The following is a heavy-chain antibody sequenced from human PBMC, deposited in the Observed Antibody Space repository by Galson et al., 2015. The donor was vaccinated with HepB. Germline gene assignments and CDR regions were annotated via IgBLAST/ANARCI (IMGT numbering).Heavy chain of an antibody. V-gene: IGHV4-59*01. D-gene: IGHD3-10*01. CDR2: VFYTGIA. CDR3: ARGKGDPTVSGSGLYHYYMDV. J-gene: IGHJ6*03. Sequence: SETLSLTCTVSGGSMSNSQWSWIRQSPGKGLEYIGYVFYTGIAYYSPSLKSRVSISVDTSKRQFSLKLSSVTAADTAVYFCARGKGDPTVSGSGLYHYYMDVWGKGTTVIVSS. CDR1: GGSMSNSQ.